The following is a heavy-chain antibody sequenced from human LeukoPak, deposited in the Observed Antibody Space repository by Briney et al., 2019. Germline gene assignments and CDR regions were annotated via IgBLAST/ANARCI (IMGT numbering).Heavy chain of an antibody. D-gene: IGHD3-22*01. V-gene: IGHV3-30-3*01. Sequence: PGGSLRLSCAASGFTFSSYAMHWVRQAPGKGLEWVAVISYDGSDKYYADSVKGRFTISRDNSKNTLYLQMNSLRAEDTAVYYCAKDPDSSGYQSYFDYWGQGTLVTVSS. CDR3: AKDPDSSGYQSYFDY. CDR1: GFTFSSYA. J-gene: IGHJ4*02. CDR2: ISYDGSDK.